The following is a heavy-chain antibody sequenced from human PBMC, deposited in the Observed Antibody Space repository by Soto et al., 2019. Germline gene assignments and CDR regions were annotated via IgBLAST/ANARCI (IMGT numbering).Heavy chain of an antibody. V-gene: IGHV3-64D*06. Sequence: HGGSLRISSSGSGFTVSSFGMHGVRQAPGKGLEHVSTLSSNGIGTYYADSVKGRFTFSRDTSKNTLYLQMSSLRTEDTAVYYCVKDMGQAAVGIRYPYGLDVWGLGTTVTVSS. J-gene: IGHJ6*02. D-gene: IGHD6-13*01. CDR2: LSSNGIGT. CDR3: VKDMGQAAVGIRYPYGLDV. CDR1: GFTVSSFG.